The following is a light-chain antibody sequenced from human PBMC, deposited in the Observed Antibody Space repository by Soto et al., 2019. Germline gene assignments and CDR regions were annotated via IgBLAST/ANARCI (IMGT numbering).Light chain of an antibody. Sequence: QLTQCPSSLSDSVGDRVTITCRASQGIDTYLAWYQQKPGKAPKLLIYAASTPQNGVPSRFSGRGSGTDFTLTISSLQPEDFATYYCQQSYSIPWTFCQGTNVDIK. CDR2: AAS. V-gene: IGKV1-39*01. CDR3: QQSYSIPWT. CDR1: QGIDTY. J-gene: IGKJ1*01.